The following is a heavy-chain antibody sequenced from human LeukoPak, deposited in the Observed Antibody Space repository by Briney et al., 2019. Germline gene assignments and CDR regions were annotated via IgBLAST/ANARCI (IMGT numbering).Heavy chain of an antibody. V-gene: IGHV4-39*07. D-gene: IGHD2-15*01. CDR2: IYYSGST. CDR1: GGSISSSSYY. CDR3: ARSRYCSGGSCYLRYYYYMDV. Sequence: SETLSLTCTVSGGSISSSSYYWGWIRQPPGKGLEWIGSIYYSGSTYYNPSLKSRVTISVDTSKNQFSLKLSSVTAADTAVYYCARSRYCSGGSCYLRYYYYMDVWGKGTTVTVSS. J-gene: IGHJ6*03.